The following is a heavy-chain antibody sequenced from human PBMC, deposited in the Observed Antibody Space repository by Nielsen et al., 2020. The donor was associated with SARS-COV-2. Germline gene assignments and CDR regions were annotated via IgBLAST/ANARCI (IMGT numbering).Heavy chain of an antibody. J-gene: IGHJ4*02. Sequence: GESLKISCAASGFTFSSYWMHWVRQAPGKGLVWVSRINSDGSSTSYADSVKGRFTISRDNAKNTLYLQMNSLRAEDTAVYYCARAFEDLGYCSSTSCPFDYWGQGTLVTVSS. CDR3: ARAFEDLGYCSSTSCPFDY. D-gene: IGHD2-2*01. CDR2: INSDGSST. CDR1: GFTFSSYW. V-gene: IGHV3-74*01.